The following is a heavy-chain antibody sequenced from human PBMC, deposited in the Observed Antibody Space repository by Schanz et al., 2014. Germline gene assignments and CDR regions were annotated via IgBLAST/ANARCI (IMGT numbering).Heavy chain of an antibody. CDR3: ARGLRPFAELSAY. D-gene: IGHD3-10*01. J-gene: IGHJ4*02. CDR1: GGSFSSNY. CDR2: IYTSGST. V-gene: IGHV4-59*10. Sequence: QVQLQQWGAGLLKPSETLSLTCAVYGGSFSSNYWSWIRQPPGKGLEWIGRIYTSGSTNYNPSLKSRVTIALDTSKNQFSLKLSSATAADTAVYYCARGLRPFAELSAYWGQGTPVTVSS.